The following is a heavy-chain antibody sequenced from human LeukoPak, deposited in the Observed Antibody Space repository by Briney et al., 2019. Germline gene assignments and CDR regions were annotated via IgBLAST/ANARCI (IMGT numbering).Heavy chain of an antibody. D-gene: IGHD5-12*01. CDR3: ARAPSGYSGYDAVDY. CDR1: GFTFSSYS. V-gene: IGHV3-21*01. J-gene: IGHJ4*02. CDR2: ISSSSSYI. Sequence: GGSLRLPCAASGFTFSSYSMNWVRQAPGKGLEWISSISSSSSYIYYADSVKGRFTISRDNAKNSLYLQMNSLRAEDTAVYYCARAPSGYSGYDAVDYWGQGTLVTVSS.